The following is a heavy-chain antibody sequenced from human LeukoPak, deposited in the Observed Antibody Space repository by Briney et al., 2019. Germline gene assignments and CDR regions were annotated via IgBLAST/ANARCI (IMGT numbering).Heavy chain of an antibody. CDR1: GFTFSSYA. CDR3: AKDLSSGWYVSDY. V-gene: IGHV3-23*01. J-gene: IGHJ4*02. D-gene: IGHD6-19*01. CDR2: ISGSGGST. Sequence: GGSLRLSCAASGFTFSSYAMSWVRQAPGKGLEWVSGISGSGGSTYYGDPVKGRFTISRDNSKNTLDLQMNSLRAEDTAVYYCAKDLSSGWYVSDYWGQGTLVTVSS.